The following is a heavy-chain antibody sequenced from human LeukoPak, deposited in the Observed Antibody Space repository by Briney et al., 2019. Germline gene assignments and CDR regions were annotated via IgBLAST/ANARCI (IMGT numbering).Heavy chain of an antibody. CDR3: ARGTPSSSGWLYYGMDV. CDR2: ISYDGSNK. Sequence: GGSLRLSCTASGFTFSSYAMHWVRQAPGKGLEWVAVISYDGSNKYYADSVKGRFTISRDNSKNTLYLQMNSLRAEDTAVYYCARGTPSSSGWLYYGMDVWGQGTTVTVSS. V-gene: IGHV3-30-3*01. CDR1: GFTFSSYA. D-gene: IGHD6-19*01. J-gene: IGHJ6*02.